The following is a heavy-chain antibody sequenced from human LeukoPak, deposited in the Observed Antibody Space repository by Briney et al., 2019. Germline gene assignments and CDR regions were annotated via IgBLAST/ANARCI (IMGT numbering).Heavy chain of an antibody. CDR2: IIPILGTS. CDR1: GGTFSEYA. D-gene: IGHD1-26*01. J-gene: IGHJ6*03. CDR3: AIFIGEIPDSYYYMDV. Sequence: SVKVSCRASGGTFSEYAFSWVRQAPGQGPEWMGGIIPILGTSNYAQKFQGRVTITTDESRRTAYMELSSLTSGDTAVYYCAIFIGEIPDSYYYMDVWGKGTTVTVSS. V-gene: IGHV1-69*05.